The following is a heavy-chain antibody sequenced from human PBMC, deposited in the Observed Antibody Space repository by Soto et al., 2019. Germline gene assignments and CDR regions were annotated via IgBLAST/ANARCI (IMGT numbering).Heavy chain of an antibody. J-gene: IGHJ6*02. Sequence: SETLSLTCAVYGGSFSGYYWSWIRQPPGKGLEWIGEINHSGSTNYNPSLKSRVTISVDTSKNQFSLKLSSVTAADTAVYYCARALPPRITMVRGSGMDVWGQGTTVTVSS. V-gene: IGHV4-34*01. D-gene: IGHD3-10*01. CDR2: INHSGST. CDR1: GGSFSGYY. CDR3: ARALPPRITMVRGSGMDV.